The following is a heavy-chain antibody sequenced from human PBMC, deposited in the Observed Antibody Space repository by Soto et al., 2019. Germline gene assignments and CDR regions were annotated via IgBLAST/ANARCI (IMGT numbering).Heavy chain of an antibody. CDR1: GDSVSSNSAA. Sequence: SQTLSLTCAISGDSVSSNSAAWNWIRQSPSRGLEWLGRTYYRSKWYNDYAVSVKSRITINPDTSKNQFSLQLNSVTPEDTAVYYCATGPYYSSGWYGHFDYWGQGTLVTVSS. CDR3: ATGPYYSSGWYGHFDY. CDR2: TYYRSKWYN. J-gene: IGHJ4*02. D-gene: IGHD6-19*01. V-gene: IGHV6-1*01.